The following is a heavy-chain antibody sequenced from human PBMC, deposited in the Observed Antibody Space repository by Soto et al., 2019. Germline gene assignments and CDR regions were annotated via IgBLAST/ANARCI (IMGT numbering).Heavy chain of an antibody. CDR2: ISYDGTNK. Sequence: QVQLVESGGGVVQPGRSLRLSCAASGFTFSDYGIHWVRQAPAKGLEWVAFISYDGTNKYYAKSVKGRFTISRDNSRNTLYLQMNSLRAEDTAVYYCAKDTARPIVVEPITLFDYWGQGTLVTVSS. J-gene: IGHJ4*02. CDR1: GFTFSDYG. D-gene: IGHD2-2*01. CDR3: AKDTARPIVVEPITLFDY. V-gene: IGHV3-30*18.